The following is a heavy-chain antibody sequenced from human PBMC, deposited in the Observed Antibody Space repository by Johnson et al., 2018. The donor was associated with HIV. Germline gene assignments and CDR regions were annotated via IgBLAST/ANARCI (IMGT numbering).Heavy chain of an antibody. J-gene: IGHJ3*02. CDR2: ISSSGTTI. Sequence: VQLVESGGGVVQPGRSLRLSCAASGFTFSSYAMNWVRQAPGKGLEWVSYISSSGTTIYSADSVQGRFTTSRDNAKNSLYLQMNSLRAEDTAVYYCARSKDCSVGTCPDAFDIWGQGTLVMVSS. CDR3: ARSKDCSVGTCPDAFDI. V-gene: IGHV3-48*03. CDR1: GFTFSSYA. D-gene: IGHD2-15*01.